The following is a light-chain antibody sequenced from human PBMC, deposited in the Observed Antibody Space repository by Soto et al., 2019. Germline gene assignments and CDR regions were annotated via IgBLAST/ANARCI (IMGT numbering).Light chain of an antibody. CDR3: QHSYNVPRT. V-gene: IGKV1-39*01. J-gene: IGKJ1*01. CDR1: QSIGTS. Sequence: DIQMTQSPSSLSASVGDRVTITCRAGQSIGTSLNWFQQKPGKAPKLLIYGASALQTGVPTRFSGSGSGTDFTLTITSLQPEDFATYYCQHSYNVPRTFGQGTRLDIK. CDR2: GAS.